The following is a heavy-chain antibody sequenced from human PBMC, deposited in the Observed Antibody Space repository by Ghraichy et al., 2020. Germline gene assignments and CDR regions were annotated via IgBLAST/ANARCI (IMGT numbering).Heavy chain of an antibody. CDR3: AKDCRSSSAFDI. Sequence: GGSLRLSCAASGFTFDDFAMHWVRQAPGKGLEWVSGISWNSGSIGYADSVKGRFTISRDNAKNSLYLQMNSLRAEDTALYYCAKDCRSSSAFDIWGQGTMVTVSS. CDR2: ISWNSGSI. J-gene: IGHJ3*02. D-gene: IGHD6-6*01. CDR1: GFTFDDFA. V-gene: IGHV3-9*01.